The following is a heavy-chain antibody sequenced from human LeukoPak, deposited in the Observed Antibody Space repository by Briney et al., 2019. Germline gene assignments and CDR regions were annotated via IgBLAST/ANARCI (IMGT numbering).Heavy chain of an antibody. J-gene: IGHJ4*02. D-gene: IGHD4-17*01. CDR3: ARYGYGDNYFDY. V-gene: IGHV4-39*07. CDR2: IYYTGGT. Sequence: SETLSLTCTVSGDSISTSNSYWGWIRQPPGEGLEWIGSIYYTGGTYYNTSLKSRVTMSVDTSKNQFSLKLSSVTAADTAVYYCARYGYGDNYFDYWGQGTLVTVSS. CDR1: GDSISTSNSY.